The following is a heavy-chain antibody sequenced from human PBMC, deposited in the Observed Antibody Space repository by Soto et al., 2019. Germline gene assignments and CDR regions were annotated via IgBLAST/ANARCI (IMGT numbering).Heavy chain of an antibody. CDR3: AKNGPSLGAWFDP. V-gene: IGHV1-2*02. CDR2: IDSNSGGT. Sequence: ASVKVSCKASGYTFTGYYIHWVRQAPGQGLEWMGWIDSNSGGTHYAPKFQGRVAMTRAASINTAYMELNRLRSDDTAVYYCAKNGPSLGAWFDPWGQGTLVTVSS. D-gene: IGHD3-16*01. CDR1: GYTFTGYY. J-gene: IGHJ5*02.